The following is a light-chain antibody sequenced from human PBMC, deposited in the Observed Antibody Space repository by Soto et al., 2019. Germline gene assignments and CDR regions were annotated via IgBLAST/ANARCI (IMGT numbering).Light chain of an antibody. CDR2: GAS. Sequence: EIVLTQSPGTLSLSPGERATLSCRASQSVSSSYLAWYRQRPGQAPRLLIYGASIRATGIPDRFSGSGSGTDFTLTISRLEPEDFAVFSCQQYGSSPSFGPGTKVDIK. CDR3: QQYGSSPS. J-gene: IGKJ3*01. V-gene: IGKV3-20*01. CDR1: QSVSSSY.